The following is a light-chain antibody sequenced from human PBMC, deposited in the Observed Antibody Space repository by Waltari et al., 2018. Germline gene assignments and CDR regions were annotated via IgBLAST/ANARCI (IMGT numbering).Light chain of an antibody. Sequence: DIQMTLSPSSLSPSVGDRITITCQASQGIAKDLNWDQKNPGKAPNLLISGASNLEAGVPSRFSGSGSGTDFTLTISSLQPEDIATYYCLQHDNLPYTFGQGTRLE. J-gene: IGKJ2*01. CDR3: LQHDNLPYT. CDR1: QGIAKD. V-gene: IGKV1-33*01. CDR2: GAS.